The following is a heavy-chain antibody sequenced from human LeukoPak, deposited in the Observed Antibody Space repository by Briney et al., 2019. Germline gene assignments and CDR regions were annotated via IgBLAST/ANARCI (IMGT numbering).Heavy chain of an antibody. CDR3: AKGTTRWGVLMVPLDY. CDR2: ISWNSGSI. D-gene: IGHD2-8*01. Sequence: GRSLRLSCAASGFTFDDYAMHWVRQAPGKGLEWVSGISWNSGSIGYEDSVKGRFTISRDNAKNSLYLQMNSLRAEDTALYYCAKGTTRWGVLMVPLDYWGQGPLVPVSS. J-gene: IGHJ4*02. CDR1: GFTFDDYA. V-gene: IGHV3-9*01.